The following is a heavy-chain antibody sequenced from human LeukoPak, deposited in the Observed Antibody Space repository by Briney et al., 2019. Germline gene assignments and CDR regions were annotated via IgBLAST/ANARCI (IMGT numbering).Heavy chain of an antibody. CDR1: GDSISSYY. CDR3: ARGPYSYDSSGCFDY. Sequence: PSETLSLTCTVSGDSISSYYWSWIRQPPGKGLEWIGYISYTGSTNYNPSLKSRVTISVDTSKNQFSLKLSSVTAADTAVYYCARGPYSYDSSGCFDYWGQGALVTVSS. J-gene: IGHJ4*02. V-gene: IGHV4-59*01. CDR2: ISYTGST. D-gene: IGHD3-22*01.